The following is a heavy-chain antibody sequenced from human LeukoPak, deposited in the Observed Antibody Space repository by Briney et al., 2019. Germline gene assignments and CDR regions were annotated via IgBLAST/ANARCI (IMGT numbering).Heavy chain of an antibody. CDR3: AKDLTAMIRYYFDY. CDR2: ISGSAGSA. J-gene: IGHJ4*02. V-gene: IGHV3-23*01. Sequence: PGGSLRLSCAASGITFSSYAMSWVRQPPGKGLEWVSAISGSAGSAYYADSVKGRFTISRDNSKNTLYPQMNSLRAEDTAIYYCAKDLTAMIRYYFDYWGQGTLLTVSS. CDR1: GITFSSYA. D-gene: IGHD5-18*01.